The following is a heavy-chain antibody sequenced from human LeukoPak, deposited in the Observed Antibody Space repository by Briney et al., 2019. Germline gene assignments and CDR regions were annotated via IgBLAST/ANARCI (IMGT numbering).Heavy chain of an antibody. V-gene: IGHV1-2*02. J-gene: IGHJ4*02. CDR1: GYTFTSYD. CDR3: ARSTVSIEYSSSVVPSFDY. Sequence: ASVKVSCKASGYTFTSYDINWVRQATGQGLEWMGWINPNSGGTNYAQKFQGRVTMTRDTSISTAYMELSRLRSDDTAVYYCARSTVSIEYSSSVVPSFDYWGQGTLVTVSS. CDR2: INPNSGGT. D-gene: IGHD6-6*01.